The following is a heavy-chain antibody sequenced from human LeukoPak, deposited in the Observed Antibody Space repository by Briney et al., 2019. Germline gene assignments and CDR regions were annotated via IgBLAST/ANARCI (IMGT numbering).Heavy chain of an antibody. J-gene: IGHJ6*02. Sequence: ASVKVSCKASGFTFTSHDYNWVRQAPGQGLEWMGIVNPSSISASYAQKFQGRVTMTRDTSTSTVSMELSSLRSDDTAVYYCASVYQHGMDVWGQGTTVTVSS. V-gene: IGHV1-46*01. CDR1: GFTFTSHD. CDR3: ASVYQHGMDV. D-gene: IGHD2-2*01. CDR2: VNPSSISA.